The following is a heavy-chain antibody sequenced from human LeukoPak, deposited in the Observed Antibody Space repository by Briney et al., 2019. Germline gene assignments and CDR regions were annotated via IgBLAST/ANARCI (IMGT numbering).Heavy chain of an antibody. CDR3: ARESSGLPGTREFDY. J-gene: IGHJ4*02. CDR2: ISGYNANT. D-gene: IGHD6-13*01. Sequence: ASVKVSCTASGYTFTRYGISWVRQAPGQGLEWMGWISGYNANTKYAQKLQGRVTMTTDTSTSTAYMDLRSLRSDDTAVYYCARESSGLPGTREFDYWGQGTLVTVSS. V-gene: IGHV1-18*01. CDR1: GYTFTRYG.